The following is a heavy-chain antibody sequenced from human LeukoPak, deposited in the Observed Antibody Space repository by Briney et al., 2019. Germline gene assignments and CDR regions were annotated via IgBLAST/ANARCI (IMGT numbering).Heavy chain of an antibody. V-gene: IGHV3-23*01. CDR1: GFTLSSYA. CDR3: AKAPVTTCRGAYRYPFDY. J-gene: IGHJ4*02. Sequence: GGSLRLSCAASGFTLSSYAMSWVRQAPGKGLEWVSAISDSGNTYHADSVKGRFTISRDSSKNTLFLQMNRLRPEDAAVYYCAKAPVTTCRGAYRYPFDYWGQGTLVSVSS. CDR2: ISDSGNT. D-gene: IGHD2-15*01.